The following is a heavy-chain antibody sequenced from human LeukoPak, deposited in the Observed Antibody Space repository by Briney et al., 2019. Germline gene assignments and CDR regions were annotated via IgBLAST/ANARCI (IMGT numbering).Heavy chain of an antibody. Sequence: SETLSLTCAVYGGSFSGYYWSWLRQPPGKALEWIGEINHSGSTNYNPSLKSRVTISVDTSKNQFSLKLSSVTAADTAVYYCARSGVRGVWGSYRYDYWGQGTLVTVSS. D-gene: IGHD3-16*02. V-gene: IGHV4-34*01. CDR2: INHSGST. CDR1: GGSFSGYY. J-gene: IGHJ4*02. CDR3: ARSGVRGVWGSYRYDY.